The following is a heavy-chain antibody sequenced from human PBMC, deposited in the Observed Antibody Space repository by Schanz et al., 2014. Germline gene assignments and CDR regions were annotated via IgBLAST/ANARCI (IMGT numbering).Heavy chain of an antibody. V-gene: IGHV3-30*02. J-gene: IGHJ6*02. Sequence: QVQLVESGGGVVQPGGSLRLSCAASGFTFSSYGMHWVRQAPGKGLEWVAFIRYDGSNKYYADSVKGRFTISRDNSKNTLYLQMNSLRAEDAAVYECERVELSVYYYAMDVWGQGTTVTVSS. CDR1: GFTFSSYG. CDR2: IRYDGSNK. CDR3: ERVELSVYYYAMDV. D-gene: IGHD2-15*01.